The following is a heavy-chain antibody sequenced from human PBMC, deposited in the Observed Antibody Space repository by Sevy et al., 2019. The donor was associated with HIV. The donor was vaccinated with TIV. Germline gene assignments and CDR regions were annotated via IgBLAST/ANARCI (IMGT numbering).Heavy chain of an antibody. D-gene: IGHD3-22*01. Sequence: ASVKVSCKVSGSTLTRLSMHWVRQAPGKGLEWMASFDPEDGKTVYAKKFQGRVTMIEDTSTDTAYMGLSSLRSEDTAVYYCATTKDYYDNSGDPFDYWGQGTLVTVSS. CDR1: GSTLTRLS. J-gene: IGHJ4*02. CDR2: FDPEDGKT. CDR3: ATTKDYYDNSGDPFDY. V-gene: IGHV1-24*01.